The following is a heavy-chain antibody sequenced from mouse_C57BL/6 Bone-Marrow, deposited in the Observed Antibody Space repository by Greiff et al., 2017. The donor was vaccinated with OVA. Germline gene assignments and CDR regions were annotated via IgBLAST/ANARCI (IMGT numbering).Heavy chain of an antibody. D-gene: IGHD1-1*01. CDR2: INPNNGGT. CDR1: GYTFTDYY. J-gene: IGHJ4*01. Sequence: EVQLQQSGPELVKPGASVKISCKASGYTFTDYYMNWVKQSHGKSLEWIGDINPNNGGTSYNQKFKGKATLTVDKSSSTAYMELRRLTSEDSAVYYYAPFTTVVATDAMDYWGQGTSVTVSS. V-gene: IGHV1-26*01. CDR3: APFTTVVATDAMDY.